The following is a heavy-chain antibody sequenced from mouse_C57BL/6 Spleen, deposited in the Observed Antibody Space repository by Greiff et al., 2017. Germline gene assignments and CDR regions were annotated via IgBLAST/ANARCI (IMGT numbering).Heavy chain of an antibody. D-gene: IGHD2-1*01. CDR3: ARNGNWYLDV. CDR2: IDPSDSYT. J-gene: IGHJ1*03. V-gene: IGHV1-69*01. Sequence: VQLQQPGAELVMPGASVKLSCKASGYTFTSYWMHWVKQRPGQGLEWIGEIDPSDSYTNYNQKFKGKSTLTVDKSSSTAYMQLSSLTSEDSAVYYCARNGNWYLDVWGTGTTVTVSS. CDR1: GYTFTSYW.